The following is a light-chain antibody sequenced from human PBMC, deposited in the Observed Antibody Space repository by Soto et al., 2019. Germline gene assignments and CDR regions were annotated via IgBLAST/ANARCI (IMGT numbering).Light chain of an antibody. CDR1: QSVTSTY. V-gene: IGKV3-20*01. CDR2: GAS. J-gene: IGKJ4*01. CDR3: QQFSGSVT. Sequence: EIVLTQSPGTLSLSPGERATLSCRASQSVTSTYLAWYQQKPGQAPRLLIYGASKRQSGVPARFSGGGSGTDFTLTSRSLEPEDFAVYYCQQFSGSVTFGGGTRVDI.